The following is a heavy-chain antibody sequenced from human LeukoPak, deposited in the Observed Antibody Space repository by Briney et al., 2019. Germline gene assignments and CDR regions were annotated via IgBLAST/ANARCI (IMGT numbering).Heavy chain of an antibody. J-gene: IGHJ6*03. CDR1: GYIFTSYG. CDR2: INTYNGNT. D-gene: IGHD2-15*01. CDR3: ARGIAAQDYYYYYMDV. Sequence: ASVKVSCKASGYIFTSYGISWVRQAPGQGLEWMGWINTYNGNTKYAQKVQGRVTMTTDTSTSTAYMEVRSLTSDDTAVYYCARGIAAQDYYYYYMDVWGKGTTVTVSS. V-gene: IGHV1-18*01.